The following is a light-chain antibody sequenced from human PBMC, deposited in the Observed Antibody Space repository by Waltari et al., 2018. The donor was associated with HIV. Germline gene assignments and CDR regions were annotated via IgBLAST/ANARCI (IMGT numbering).Light chain of an antibody. CDR1: LSNIGSTY. V-gene: IGLV1-47*01. CDR2: RND. Sequence: QSVLSQPPSAPGPPGQRVTISCSGGLSNIGSTYVYWYQQFSGMAPKLVIFRNDQRPPEVHDRFTGSKSGTSASLIITGLQSEDESDYYCAVWDDKLGAWLFGGGTRVTV. J-gene: IGLJ3*02. CDR3: AVWDDKLGAWL.